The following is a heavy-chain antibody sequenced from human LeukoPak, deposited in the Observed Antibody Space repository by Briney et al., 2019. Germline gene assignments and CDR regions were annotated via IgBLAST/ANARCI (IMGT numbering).Heavy chain of an antibody. CDR3: ARDSSSPYYYYYYMDV. CDR1: GFTFSSYS. J-gene: IGHJ6*03. D-gene: IGHD6-13*01. Sequence: PGGSLRLSCAPSGFTFSSYSMNWVRPAPGGGLEWVSSIISSSSYIYYADSVKGRFTISRDNARNSLYLQMNSLRAEDTAVYHGARDSSSPYYYYYYMDVWGKGTTVTVSS. CDR2: IISSSSYI. V-gene: IGHV3-21*01.